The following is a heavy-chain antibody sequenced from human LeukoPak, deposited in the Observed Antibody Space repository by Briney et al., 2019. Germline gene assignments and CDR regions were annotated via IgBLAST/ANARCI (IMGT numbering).Heavy chain of an antibody. Sequence: GGSLRLSCAASGFTFSSYAMSWVRQAPGKGLEWVSAIRDSGGSTYYADSVKGRFTISRDNSKNTLYLQMNSLRAEDTAVYYCARGGGSLNFWGQGSLVTVSP. V-gene: IGHV3-23*01. CDR2: IRDSGGST. CDR3: ARGGGSLNF. CDR1: GFTFSSYA. D-gene: IGHD1-26*01. J-gene: IGHJ4*02.